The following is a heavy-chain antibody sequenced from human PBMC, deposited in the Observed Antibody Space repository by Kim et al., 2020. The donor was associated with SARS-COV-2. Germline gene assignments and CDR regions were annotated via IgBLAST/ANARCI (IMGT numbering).Heavy chain of an antibody. CDR1: GGSISSYY. J-gene: IGHJ4*02. CDR2: IYYSGST. CDR3: ARGGVGAIIDY. V-gene: IGHV4-59*13. Sequence: SETLSLTCTVSGGSISSYYWSWIRQPPGKGLEWIGYIYYSGSTNYNPSLKSRVTISVDTSKNQFSLKLSSVTAADTAVYYCARGGVGAIIDYWGQGTLVTVSS. D-gene: IGHD1-26*01.